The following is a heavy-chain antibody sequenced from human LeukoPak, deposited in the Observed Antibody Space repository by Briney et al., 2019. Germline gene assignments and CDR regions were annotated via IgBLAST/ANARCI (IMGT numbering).Heavy chain of an antibody. CDR1: GFTLSTYG. CDR3: ARWSMYYDSSGYSKGVDY. D-gene: IGHD3-22*01. J-gene: IGHJ4*02. CDR2: ISYDGSNK. V-gene: IGHV3-30*19. Sequence: PGGSLRLSCAASGFTLSTYGMHWVRQAPGKGLEWVAVISYDGSNKYYADSVKGRFTISRDNSKNTLYLQMNSLRAEDTAVYYCARWSMYYDSSGYSKGVDYWGQGTLVTVSS.